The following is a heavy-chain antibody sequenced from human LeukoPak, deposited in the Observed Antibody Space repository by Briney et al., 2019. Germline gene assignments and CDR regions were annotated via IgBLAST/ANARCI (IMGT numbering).Heavy chain of an antibody. CDR2: ISGSGGST. V-gene: IGHV3-23*01. CDR1: GFTFSSYA. Sequence: AGGSLRLSCAASGFTFSSYAMSWVRQAPGKGLEWVSAISGSGGSTYYADSVKGRFTISRDNSKNTLYLQMNSLRAEDTAVYYCARDRVAGLDYWGQGTLVTVSS. CDR3: ARDRVAGLDY. J-gene: IGHJ4*02. D-gene: IGHD6-19*01.